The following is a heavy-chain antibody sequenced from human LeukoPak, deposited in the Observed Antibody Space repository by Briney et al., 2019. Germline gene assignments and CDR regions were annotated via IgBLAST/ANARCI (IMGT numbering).Heavy chain of an antibody. Sequence: APVKVSCKASGYTFTSYDINWVRQATGQGLEWMGWMNPNSGNTGYAQKFQGRVTITRNTSISTAYMELSRLRSDDTAVYYCATGRGGDLAYYYYYYMDVWGKGTTVTVSS. J-gene: IGHJ6*03. CDR3: ATGRGGDLAYYYYYYMDV. CDR2: MNPNSGNT. D-gene: IGHD2-21*01. V-gene: IGHV1-8*03. CDR1: GYTFTSYD.